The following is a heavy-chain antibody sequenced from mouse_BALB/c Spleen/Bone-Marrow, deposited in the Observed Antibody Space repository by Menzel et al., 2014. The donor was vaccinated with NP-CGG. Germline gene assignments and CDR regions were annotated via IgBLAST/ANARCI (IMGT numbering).Heavy chain of an antibody. CDR3: AREVRRYFDV. CDR1: GYTFTNYW. D-gene: IGHD2-14*01. Sequence: VKLQESGAELVRPGTSVKISCKASGYTFTNYWLGWVKQRPGHGLEWIGDIYPGGGYTNYNEKFKGKATLTADTSSSTAYMQLSNLTSEDSAVYFCAREVRRYFDVWGAGTTVTVSS. CDR2: IYPGGGYT. V-gene: IGHV1-63*02. J-gene: IGHJ1*01.